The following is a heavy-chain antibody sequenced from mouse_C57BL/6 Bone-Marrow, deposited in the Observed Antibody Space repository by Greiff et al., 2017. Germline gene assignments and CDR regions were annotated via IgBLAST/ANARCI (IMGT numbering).Heavy chain of an antibody. Sequence: EVKLVESGGGLVKPGGSLKLSCAASGFTFSSYTLSWVRQTPETRLQWVAAISGGGGNTYYPDRVKGRFTISRDNDKNILYLQMSSLRSDDTAWYYCSRQVTTVLATKYFDVWGTGTTVTVSS. CDR1: GFTFSSYT. V-gene: IGHV5-9*01. D-gene: IGHD1-1*01. CDR2: ISGGGGNT. CDR3: SRQVTTVLATKYFDV. J-gene: IGHJ1*03.